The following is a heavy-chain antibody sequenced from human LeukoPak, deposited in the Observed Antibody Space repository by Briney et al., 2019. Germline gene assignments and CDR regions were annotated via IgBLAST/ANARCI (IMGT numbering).Heavy chain of an antibody. J-gene: IGHJ6*02. CDR2: IRSSSSDI. D-gene: IGHD6-13*01. V-gene: IGHV3-11*06. CDR1: GFTFSDYH. Sequence: PGGSLRLSCAASGFTFSDYHMSWIRQAPGKGLEWVSYIRSSSSDINYADSVKGRFTISRDNSKNTLYLQMNSLRAEDTAVYYCAREQDQYSSSLYGMDVWGQGTTVTVSS. CDR3: AREQDQYSSSLYGMDV.